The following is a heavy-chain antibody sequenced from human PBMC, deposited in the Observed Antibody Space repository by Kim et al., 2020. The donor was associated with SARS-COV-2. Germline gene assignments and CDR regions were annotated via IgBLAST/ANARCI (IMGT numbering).Heavy chain of an antibody. V-gene: IGHV3-48*03. CDR1: GFTFSSYE. J-gene: IGHJ2*01. Sequence: GGSLRLSCAASGFTFSSYEMNWVRQAPGKGLEWVSYISSSGSTIYYADSVKGRFTISRDNAKNSLYLQMNSLRAEDTAVYYCARVGVVYGGYFDLWGRGTLVTVSS. D-gene: IGHD2-2*01. CDR3: ARVGVVYGGYFDL. CDR2: ISSSGSTI.